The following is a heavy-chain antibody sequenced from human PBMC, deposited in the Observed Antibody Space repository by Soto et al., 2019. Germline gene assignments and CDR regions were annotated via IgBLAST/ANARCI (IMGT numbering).Heavy chain of an antibody. CDR1: GFSLTTRGVG. CDR2: IYWDDDK. V-gene: IGHV2-5*02. D-gene: IGHD3-16*01. J-gene: IGHJ5*02. CDR3: AHIPNYYQYDWFDP. Sequence: QITLKESGPPLVKPTQTLTLTCTFSGFSLTTRGVGVGWIRQPPGKALECLALIYWDDDKRYSPSLQSRLSTXKXTXTNQVVLTMTNVDPVDTATYYCAHIPNYYQYDWFDPWGQGTLVSVSS.